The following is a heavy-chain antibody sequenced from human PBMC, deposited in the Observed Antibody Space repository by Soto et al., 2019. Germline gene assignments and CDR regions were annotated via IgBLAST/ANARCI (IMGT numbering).Heavy chain of an antibody. CDR3: ARVYCSSTSCYTGGYYYYGMDV. CDR2: IIPIFGTA. J-gene: IGHJ6*02. V-gene: IGHV1-69*06. CDR1: GGTFSSYA. Sequence: QVQLVQSGAEVKKPGSSVKVSCKASGGTFSSYAISWVRQAPGQGLEWMGGIIPIFGTANYAQKFQGRVTITADKSTSTAYMELSSLRSEDTAVYYCARVYCSSTSCYTGGYYYYGMDVWGQGTTVTVSS. D-gene: IGHD2-2*02.